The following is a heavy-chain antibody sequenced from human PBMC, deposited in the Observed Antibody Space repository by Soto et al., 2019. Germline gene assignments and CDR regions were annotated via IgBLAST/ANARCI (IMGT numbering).Heavy chain of an antibody. CDR1: GGSISSGTYS. V-gene: IGHV4-39*01. Sequence: QLQLQESGPGLVKPSETLSLTCTVSGGSISSGTYSWGWIRQPPGKGLEWIGTFYYSGSTYYNPSLKSRVTISVDTSKNQSSLKVSSVTAADTAVYYCARLGGYCTTSCYGYYAMDVWGQGTTVTVSS. D-gene: IGHD2-8*01. J-gene: IGHJ6*02. CDR3: ARLGGYCTTSCYGYYAMDV. CDR2: FYYSGST.